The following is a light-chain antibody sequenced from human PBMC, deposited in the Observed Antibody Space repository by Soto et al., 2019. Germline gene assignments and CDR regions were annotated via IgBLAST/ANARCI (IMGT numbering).Light chain of an antibody. CDR1: SSDVGGYNY. CDR3: SSYTSSSTPYL. CDR2: DVS. Sequence: QSVLTQPASVCGSPGQSITISCTGTSSDVGGYNYGSWYQQHPGKAPKLMIYDVSNRPLGASNRFSGSKSGNTACLTISGLQAEDEADYYCSSYTSSSTPYLFGTGTRSPS. J-gene: IGLJ1*01. V-gene: IGLV2-14*01.